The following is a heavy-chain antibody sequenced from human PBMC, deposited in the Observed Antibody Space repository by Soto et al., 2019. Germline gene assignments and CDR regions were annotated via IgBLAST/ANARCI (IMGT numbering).Heavy chain of an antibody. CDR2: ISGSGGST. D-gene: IGHD7-27*01. Sequence: EVQLLESGGGLVQPGGSLRLSCAASGFTFSSYAMSWVRQAPGKGLEWVSVISGSGGSTYYADSVKGRFTISRDNSKNTLYLQMNSLRAEDTAVYYCAKRNWGGWYFDLWGRGTQVTVSS. V-gene: IGHV3-23*01. CDR1: GFTFSSYA. J-gene: IGHJ2*01. CDR3: AKRNWGGWYFDL.